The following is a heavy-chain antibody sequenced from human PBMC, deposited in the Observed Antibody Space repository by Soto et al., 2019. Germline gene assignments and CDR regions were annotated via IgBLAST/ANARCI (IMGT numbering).Heavy chain of an antibody. CDR2: VDPHSDNR. Sequence: QVQLEQSGAEVKKPGASVKVSCKASGYTFSSWDINWVRQATGQGLEWMGWVDPHSDNRGYAQKFQGRVTLTRDSSISTGYMELSSMRSEDTAVYYCANDRTTCPVGFDIWGQGTMVTVSS. V-gene: IGHV1-8*01. D-gene: IGHD1-1*01. CDR3: ANDRTTCPVGFDI. CDR1: GYTFSSWD. J-gene: IGHJ3*02.